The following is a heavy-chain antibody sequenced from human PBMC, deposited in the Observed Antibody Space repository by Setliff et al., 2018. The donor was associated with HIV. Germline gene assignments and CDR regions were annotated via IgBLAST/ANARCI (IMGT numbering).Heavy chain of an antibody. J-gene: IGHJ5*02. CDR1: GVSINRTDHY. CDR2: VSQSGST. CDR3: ARVPVPGANWFDP. V-gene: IGHV4-39*01. Sequence: ASETLSLTCSVSGVSINRTDHYWGWIRQSPWKSLEWIGSVSQSGSTYYNPSLKSRITISVDRSKNLFSLKLISVTAADQGVYYCARVPVPGANWFDPWGLGTLVTVSS.